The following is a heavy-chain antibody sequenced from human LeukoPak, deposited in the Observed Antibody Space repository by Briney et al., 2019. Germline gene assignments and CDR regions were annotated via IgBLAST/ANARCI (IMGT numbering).Heavy chain of an antibody. Sequence: GGSLRLSCAASGFTFSSYAMSWVRQAPGKGLEWVSVISGSGDSTYYADSVKGRFTISRDNSKNTLYLQMNSLRAEDTAVYFCARDDSDIVATTKAFDFWGQGTLVTVSS. V-gene: IGHV3-23*01. CDR3: ARDDSDIVATTKAFDF. CDR1: GFTFSSYA. D-gene: IGHD5-12*01. CDR2: ISGSGDST. J-gene: IGHJ4*02.